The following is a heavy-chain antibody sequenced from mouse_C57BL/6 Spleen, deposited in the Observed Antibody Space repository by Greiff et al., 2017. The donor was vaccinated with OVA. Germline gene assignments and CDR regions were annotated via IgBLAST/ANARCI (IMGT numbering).Heavy chain of an antibody. J-gene: IGHJ3*01. CDR1: GFTFSSYA. Sequence: EVNVVESGGGLVKPGGSLKLSCAASGFTFSSYAMSWVRQTPEKRLEWVATISDGGSYTYYPDNVKGRFTISRDNAKNNLYLQMSHLKSEDTAMYYCASYYGNGGAWFAYWGQGTLVTVSA. V-gene: IGHV5-4*03. CDR3: ASYYGNGGAWFAY. CDR2: ISDGGSYT. D-gene: IGHD2-1*01.